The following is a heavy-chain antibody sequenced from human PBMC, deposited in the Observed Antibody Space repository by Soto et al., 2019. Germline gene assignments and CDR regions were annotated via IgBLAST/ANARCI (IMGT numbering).Heavy chain of an antibody. CDR3: ARPYSSGWYGDLDY. CDR2: FSGSGDST. CDR1: GFTFSNSA. V-gene: IGHV3-23*01. D-gene: IGHD6-19*01. Sequence: EVQLLESGGGLVQPGGSLRLSCAASGFTFSNSAMSWVRQAPGKGLEWVSGFSGSGDSTYYADSVKGRFTISRDNSKHTLYLQMNSLRVEDTAVYYCARPYSSGWYGDLDYWGQGTLVTVSS. J-gene: IGHJ4*02.